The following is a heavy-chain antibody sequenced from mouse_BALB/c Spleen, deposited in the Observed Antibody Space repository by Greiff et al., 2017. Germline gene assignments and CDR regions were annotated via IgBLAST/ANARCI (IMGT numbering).Heavy chain of an antibody. CDR3: ARIYYDYDGFAY. CDR1: GYTFTSYY. D-gene: IGHD2-4*01. Sequence: QVQLQQSGPELVKPGASVRISCKASGYTFTSYYIHWVKQRPGQGLEWIGWIYPGNVNTKYNEKFKGKATLTADKSSSTAYMQLSSLTSEDSAVYFCARIYYDYDGFAYWGQGTLVTVSA. V-gene: IGHV1S56*01. J-gene: IGHJ3*01. CDR2: IYPGNVNT.